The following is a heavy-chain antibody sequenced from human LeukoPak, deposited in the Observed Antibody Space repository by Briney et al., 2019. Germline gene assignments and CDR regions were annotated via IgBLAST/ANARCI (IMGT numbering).Heavy chain of an antibody. CDR2: IYPGDPDT. CDR1: GYSFTSYW. V-gene: IGHV5-51*01. J-gene: IGHJ3*02. D-gene: IGHD2-2*01. CDR3: ARPPIYCSSTSCYNAFGI. Sequence: GESLKISCKGSGYSFTSYWIGWVRQMPGKGLEWMGIIYPGDPDTRYSPSFQGQVTISADKSISTAYLQRSSLKASDTAMYYCARPPIYCSSTSCYNAFGIWGQGTMVTVSS.